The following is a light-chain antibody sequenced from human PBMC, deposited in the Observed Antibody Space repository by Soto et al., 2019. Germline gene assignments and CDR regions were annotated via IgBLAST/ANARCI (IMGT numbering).Light chain of an antibody. V-gene: IGKV1-5*03. J-gene: IGKJ1*01. CDR3: QQYKSYPST. CDR1: QSISSW. CDR2: KAS. Sequence: DIQMTQSPSTLSASVGDRVTITCRASQSISSWLAWYQQKPGKAPKLLIYKASSLESGVPSRFSGSGSGTEFTLTISSLQPDDFATYYCQQYKSYPSTFGQVTKVEIK.